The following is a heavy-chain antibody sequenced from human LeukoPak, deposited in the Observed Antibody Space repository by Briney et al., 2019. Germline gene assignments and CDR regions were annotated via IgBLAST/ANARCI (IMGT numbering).Heavy chain of an antibody. J-gene: IGHJ6*03. CDR2: IYPGDSDS. CDR3: ARLTTLTTTTPYCMDV. V-gene: IGHV5-51*01. Sequence: GESLQISCKGSGYSFTDYWIAWVRQMPGKGLEWMGIIYPGDSDSRYSPSFQGQVTISADKSISTAYLQWSSLKASDTAMYYCARLTTLTTTTPYCMDVWGKGTTVTVSS. CDR1: GYSFTDYW. D-gene: IGHD4-11*01.